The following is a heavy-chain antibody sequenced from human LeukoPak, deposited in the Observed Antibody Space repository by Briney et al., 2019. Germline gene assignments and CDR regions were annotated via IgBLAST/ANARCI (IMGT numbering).Heavy chain of an antibody. J-gene: IGHJ5*02. Sequence: PGGSLRLSCTASGFTFGDYAMSWFRQAPGKGLEWVGLIRSKAYGGTTEYAASVRGRFTISRDDSKSIAYLQMNSLKTEDTAVYYCTRAYTQLGFDPWGQGTLVTVSS. CDR1: GFTFGDYA. CDR3: TRAYTQLGFDP. V-gene: IGHV3-49*03. CDR2: IRSKAYGGTT. D-gene: IGHD2-2*01.